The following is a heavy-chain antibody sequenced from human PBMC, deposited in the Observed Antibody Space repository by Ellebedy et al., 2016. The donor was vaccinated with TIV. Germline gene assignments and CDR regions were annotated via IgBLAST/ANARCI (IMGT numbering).Heavy chain of an antibody. Sequence: LSLTCAASGFTFSNYSMNWVRQAPGKGLEWVAVIWYDGSNKYYADSVKGRFTISRDNSKNTLYLQMNSLRAEDTAVYYCSREAKYSSSWYTTPSFDYWGQGTLVTVSS. J-gene: IGHJ4*02. CDR2: IWYDGSNK. D-gene: IGHD6-13*01. CDR3: SREAKYSSSWYTTPSFDY. V-gene: IGHV3-33*08. CDR1: GFTFSNYS.